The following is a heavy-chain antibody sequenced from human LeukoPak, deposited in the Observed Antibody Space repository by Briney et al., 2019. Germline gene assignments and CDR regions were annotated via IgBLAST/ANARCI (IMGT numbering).Heavy chain of an antibody. J-gene: IGHJ4*02. V-gene: IGHV3-15*01. D-gene: IGHD6-19*01. CDR3: ARCSGWAFKN. CDR2: IKSKTDGGTT. CDR1: GFTFSNAW. Sequence: GGSLRLSCAASGFTFSNAWMSWVRQAPGKGLEWVGRIKSKTDGGTTDYAAPVKGRFTISRDDSKNTLYLQMDSLRVEDTAIYYCARCSGWAFKNWGQGTLVTVSS.